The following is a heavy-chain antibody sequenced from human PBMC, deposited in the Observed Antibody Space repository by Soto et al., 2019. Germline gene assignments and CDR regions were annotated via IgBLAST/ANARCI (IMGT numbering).Heavy chain of an antibody. D-gene: IGHD6-6*01. Sequence: PSETLSLTCAVYGGSFSGYYWSWIRQPPGKGLEWIGEINHSGSTNYNPSLKSRVTISVDTSKNQFSLKLSSVTAADTAVYYCARAGSSSYPVDYWGQGTRVTVSS. CDR3: ARAGSSSYPVDY. V-gene: IGHV4-34*01. CDR1: GGSFSGYY. J-gene: IGHJ4*02. CDR2: INHSGST.